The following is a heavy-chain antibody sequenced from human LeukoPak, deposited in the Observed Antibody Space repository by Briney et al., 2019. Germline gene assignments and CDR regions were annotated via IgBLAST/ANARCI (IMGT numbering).Heavy chain of an antibody. Sequence: SVKVSCKAFGGTFSSYAISWVRQAPGQGLEWMGGIIPIFGTANYAQKFQGRVTITADESTSTAYMELSSLRSEDTAVYYCARAERYFDWSPYYFDYWGQGTLVTVSS. J-gene: IGHJ4*02. V-gene: IGHV1-69*13. D-gene: IGHD3-9*01. CDR1: GGTFSSYA. CDR2: IIPIFGTA. CDR3: ARAERYFDWSPYYFDY.